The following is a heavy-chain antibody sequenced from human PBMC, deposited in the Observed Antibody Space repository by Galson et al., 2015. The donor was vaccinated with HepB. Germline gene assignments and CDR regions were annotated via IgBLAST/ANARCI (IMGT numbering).Heavy chain of an antibody. CDR3: GRERASGYSYDY. CDR1: GFTFSSYG. Sequence: SLRLSCAASGFTFSSYGMHWVRQAPGKGLEWVALIRYSGRDKYYAESVKGRSTISRDNSKNTLYLQMNSMRAEDTAVYYCGRERASGYSYDYWGQGTLVTVSS. D-gene: IGHD5-18*01. CDR2: IRYSGRDK. V-gene: IGHV3-30*02. J-gene: IGHJ4*02.